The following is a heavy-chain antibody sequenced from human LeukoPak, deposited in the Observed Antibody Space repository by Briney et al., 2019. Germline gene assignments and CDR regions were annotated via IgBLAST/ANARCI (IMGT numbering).Heavy chain of an antibody. V-gene: IGHV1-2*02. CDR1: GYIFTGYY. J-gene: IGHJ4*02. Sequence: ASVKVSCKASGYIFTGYYMHWVRQAPGQGLEWMGWINPNSGGTNYAQKFQGRVTMTRDTSISTAYMELSRLRSDDTAVYYCAREKGYDSSGYYEGFDYWGQGTLVTVSS. CDR2: INPNSGGT. D-gene: IGHD3-22*01. CDR3: AREKGYDSSGYYEGFDY.